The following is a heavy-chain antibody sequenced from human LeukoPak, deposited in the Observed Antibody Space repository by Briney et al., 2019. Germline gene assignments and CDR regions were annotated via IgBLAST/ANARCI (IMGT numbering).Heavy chain of an antibody. Sequence: GSSVKVSCKAPGGTFSSYAISWVRQAPGPGLELMGGIIPIFGTANYAQKFHGRVTITTNESTSTAYMELSSLRSEDTAVYYCAREGLRVVPAAISGYYMDVWGKGTTVTVSS. J-gene: IGHJ6*03. CDR1: GGTFSSYA. D-gene: IGHD2-2*01. CDR3: AREGLRVVPAAISGYYMDV. CDR2: IIPIFGTA. V-gene: IGHV1-69*05.